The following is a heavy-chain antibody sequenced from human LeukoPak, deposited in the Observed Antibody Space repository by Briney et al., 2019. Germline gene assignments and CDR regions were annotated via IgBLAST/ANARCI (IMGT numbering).Heavy chain of an antibody. D-gene: IGHD3-22*01. CDR2: IYSDGST. J-gene: IGHJ2*01. CDR3: TREKSVVVPSSYYYFDV. Sequence: GGSLRLSCAASGFAVSDNYMSWVRQAPGKGLEWVSLIYSDGSTYYADSVKGRFTISRDNSENTLYLQMDSLRVEDTAMYFCTREKSVVVPSSYYYFDVWGRGTLVTVAS. CDR1: GFAVSDNY. V-gene: IGHV3-53*01.